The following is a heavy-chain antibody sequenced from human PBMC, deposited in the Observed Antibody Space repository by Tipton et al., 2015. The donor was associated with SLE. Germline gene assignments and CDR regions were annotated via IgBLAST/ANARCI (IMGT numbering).Heavy chain of an antibody. J-gene: IGHJ4*02. V-gene: IGHV3-23*01. Sequence: SLRLSCAASGFTFSSYAMSWVRQAPGKGLEWVSAISGSGGSTYYADSVKGRFTISRDNAKNSLYLQMNSLRAEDTAVYYCASFWDIVVVPAYWGQGTLVTVSS. CDR1: GFTFSSYA. CDR3: ASFWDIVVVPAY. D-gene: IGHD2-2*01. CDR2: ISGSGGST.